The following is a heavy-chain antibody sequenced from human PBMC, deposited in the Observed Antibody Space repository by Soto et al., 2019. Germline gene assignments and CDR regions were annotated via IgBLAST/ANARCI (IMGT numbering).Heavy chain of an antibody. Sequence: SETLSLTCTVSGGSISSYYWSWIRQPPGKGLEWIGYIYYSGSTNYNPSLKSRVTISVDTSKNRFSLKLSSVTAADTAVYYCARDAGASYYDILTGPRDYYYMDVWGKGTTVTVSS. CDR2: IYYSGST. CDR1: GGSISSYY. D-gene: IGHD3-9*01. CDR3: ARDAGASYYDILTGPRDYYYMDV. V-gene: IGHV4-59*01. J-gene: IGHJ6*03.